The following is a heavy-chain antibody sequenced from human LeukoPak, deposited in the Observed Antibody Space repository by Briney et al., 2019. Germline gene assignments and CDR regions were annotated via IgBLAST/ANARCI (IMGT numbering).Heavy chain of an antibody. CDR1: GFTFSDYY. V-gene: IGHV3-11*01. D-gene: IGHD7-27*01. Sequence: GGSLRLSCAASGFTFSDYYMSWIRQAPGKGLEWVSYISSSGSTIYYADSVKGRFTISRDNAKNSLYLQMNSLRAEDTAVYYCARDFNWGRGDAFDIWGQGTMVTVSS. CDR3: ARDFNWGRGDAFDI. CDR2: ISSSGSTI. J-gene: IGHJ3*02.